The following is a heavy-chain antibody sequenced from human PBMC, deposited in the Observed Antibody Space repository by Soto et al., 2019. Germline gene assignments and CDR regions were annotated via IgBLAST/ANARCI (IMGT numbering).Heavy chain of an antibody. CDR2: ISTYNGNT. CDR3: ARRGAYCSGGTCYHFDY. J-gene: IGHJ4*02. CDR1: GYTFTTYG. Sequence: ASVKVSCKASGYTFTTYGISWVRQAPGQGLEWMGWISTYNGNTNYEQKLQGRATMTTDTLTSTAYMELRSLRSDDTAVYYCARRGAYCSGGTCYHFDYWGQGTLVTVSS. V-gene: IGHV1-18*04. D-gene: IGHD2-15*01.